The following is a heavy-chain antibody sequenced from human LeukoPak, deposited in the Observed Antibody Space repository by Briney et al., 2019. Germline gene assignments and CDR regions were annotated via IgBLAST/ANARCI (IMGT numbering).Heavy chain of an antibody. CDR1: GYTFTSYD. V-gene: IGHV1-8*01. J-gene: IGHJ6*02. Sequence: GASVKGSCKASGYTFTSYDINWVRQATGQGLEWMGWMNPNSGNTGYAQKFQGRVTMTRNTSISTAYMELSSLRSEDTAVYYCARGPKYSSLSLYYGMDVWGQGTTVTVSS. CDR2: MNPNSGNT. CDR3: ARGPKYSSLSLYYGMDV. D-gene: IGHD6-6*01.